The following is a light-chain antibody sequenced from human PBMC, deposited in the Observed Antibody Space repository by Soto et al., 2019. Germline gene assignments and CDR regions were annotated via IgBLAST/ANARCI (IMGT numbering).Light chain of an antibody. CDR1: QSISSW. Sequence: IQMTQYPSTRSASFGDRVTITCRASQSISSWFAWYQQKPGKAPKLLIYDASSLESGVPSRFSGSGSGTEFTRTISSLQPEEFATYYCQQYTNTNNTWMFGQGTKVDIK. V-gene: IGKV1-5*01. CDR3: QQYTNTNNTWM. CDR2: DAS. J-gene: IGKJ1*01.